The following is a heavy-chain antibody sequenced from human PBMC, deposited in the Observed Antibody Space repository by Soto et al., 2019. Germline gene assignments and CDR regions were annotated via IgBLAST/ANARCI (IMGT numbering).Heavy chain of an antibody. V-gene: IGHV1-18*01. CDR3: ARGWFGEFVDYFDY. J-gene: IGHJ4*02. Sequence: ASVKVYCKASGYRFTSYGSSWVRQAPGQGLEWMGWISAYNGNTNYAQKVQGRVTMTTDTSTSTAYMELRSLRSDDTAVYYCARGWFGEFVDYFDYWGQGTLVTVSS. D-gene: IGHD3-10*01. CDR2: ISAYNGNT. CDR1: GYRFTSYG.